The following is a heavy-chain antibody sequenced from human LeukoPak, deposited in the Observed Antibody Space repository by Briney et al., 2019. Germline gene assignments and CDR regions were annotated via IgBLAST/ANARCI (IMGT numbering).Heavy chain of an antibody. Sequence: QPGGSLRLSCAVTGLTFSSFAMSWVRQAPGKGLEWVSAITGSAGATWYADAVKGRFTISRDNSKNTMYLQMNSLGAEDTALYYCVKMKGATEYYYYAMDVWGKGTMVSVSS. D-gene: IGHD5-24*01. V-gene: IGHV3-23*01. CDR2: ITGSAGAT. CDR1: GLTFSSFA. CDR3: VKMKGATEYYYYAMDV. J-gene: IGHJ6*04.